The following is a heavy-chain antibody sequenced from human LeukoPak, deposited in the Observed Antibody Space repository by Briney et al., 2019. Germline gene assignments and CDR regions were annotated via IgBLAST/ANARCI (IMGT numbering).Heavy chain of an antibody. D-gene: IGHD5-12*01. CDR1: GFTFSSYS. Sequence: PGGSLRLSCAASGFTFSSYSMNWVRQAPGKGLEWVSSISSSSSYIYYADSVKGRFTISRDNAKNSLYLQMNSLRAEDTAVYYCARVSVYSGYHHFDYWGQGTLVTVSS. CDR3: ARVSVYSGYHHFDY. V-gene: IGHV3-21*01. J-gene: IGHJ4*02. CDR2: ISSSSSYI.